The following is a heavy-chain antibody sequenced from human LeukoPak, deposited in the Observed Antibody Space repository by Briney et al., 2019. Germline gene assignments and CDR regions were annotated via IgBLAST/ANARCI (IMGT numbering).Heavy chain of an antibody. CDR3: ARVGQWLADY. D-gene: IGHD6-19*01. CDR2: ISSSGSTI. CDR1: GFTFSSYE. J-gene: IGHJ4*02. V-gene: IGHV3-48*03. Sequence: GGSLRLSCAASGFTFSSYEMNWVRQAPGKGLEWGSYISSSGSTIYYADSVKGRFTISRDNAKNSLYLQMNSLRAEDTAVYYCARVGQWLADYWGQGTLVTVSS.